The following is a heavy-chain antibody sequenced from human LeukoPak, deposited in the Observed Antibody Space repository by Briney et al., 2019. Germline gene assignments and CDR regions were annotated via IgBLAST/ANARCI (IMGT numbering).Heavy chain of an antibody. Sequence: PGKSLRLSCAASGFIFSNYGMHWVRQAPGKGLEWVAAIWYDGSNKYYAVSVKGRFTISRDNSKNTLYLQMSSLRAEDTAVYYCAKNDPDSSEDWGQGTLVTVSS. CDR2: IWYDGSNK. CDR1: GFIFSNYG. CDR3: AKNDPDSSED. D-gene: IGHD3-22*01. V-gene: IGHV3-33*06. J-gene: IGHJ4*02.